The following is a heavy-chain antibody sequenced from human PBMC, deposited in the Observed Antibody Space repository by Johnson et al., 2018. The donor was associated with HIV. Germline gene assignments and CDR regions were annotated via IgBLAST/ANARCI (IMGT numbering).Heavy chain of an antibody. D-gene: IGHD3-22*01. CDR2: ISGSGGST. CDR1: GFTFSSYW. CDR3: AKTYYYDSSGSLDAFDI. V-gene: IGHV3-23*04. Sequence: VQLVESGGGLVQPGGSLRLSCAASGFTFSSYWMHWVRQAPGKGLVWVSAISGSGGSTYYADSVKGRFTISSDNSKNTLYLQMNSLRAEDTAVYYCAKTYYYDSSGSLDAFDIWGQGTMVTVSS. J-gene: IGHJ3*02.